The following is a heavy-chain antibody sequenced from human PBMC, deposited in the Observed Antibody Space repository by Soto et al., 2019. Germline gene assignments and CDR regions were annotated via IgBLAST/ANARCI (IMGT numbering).Heavy chain of an antibody. CDR3: AKDQGYSTSYYGYVDL. CDR2: ITWNSGII. D-gene: IGHD6-13*01. Sequence: EVQLVESGGGLVKPGRSLRLSFAASGFTFDDYAMHWVRQPPGKGLEWVSGITWNSGIIGYADSVKGRFTISRDNAKNSLYLQMNSLRPEDTALYYCAKDQGYSTSYYGYVDLWGRGTLVTVSS. V-gene: IGHV3-9*01. CDR1: GFTFDDYA. J-gene: IGHJ2*01.